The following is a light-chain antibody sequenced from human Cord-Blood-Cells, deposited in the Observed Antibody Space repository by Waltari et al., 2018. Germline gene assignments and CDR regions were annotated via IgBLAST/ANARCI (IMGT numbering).Light chain of an antibody. Sequence: DIQMTQSPSTLSASVGDRVTITCRASQSISSWLAWYQQKPGKAPKLLIYDLSSLESGVPSRFSGSGSGTEFTLTISSLQPDDFATYYCQQYNSYGTFGQGTKVEIK. CDR1: QSISSW. V-gene: IGKV1-5*01. J-gene: IGKJ1*01. CDR2: DLS. CDR3: QQYNSYGT.